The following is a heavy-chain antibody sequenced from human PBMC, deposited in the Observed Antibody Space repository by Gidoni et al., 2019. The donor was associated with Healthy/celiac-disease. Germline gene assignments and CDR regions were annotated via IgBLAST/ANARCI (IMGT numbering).Heavy chain of an antibody. J-gene: IGHJ6*02. D-gene: IGHD2-15*01. CDR1: GGTFSSYT. CDR2: IIPILGIA. Sequence: QVQLVQSGAEVKKPGSSVKVSCKASGGTFSSYTVSWVRQAPGQGLEWMGRIIPILGIANYAQKFQGRVTITADKSTSTAYMELSSLRSEDTAVYYCATALGYCSGGSCYDHSVYYYYYGMDVWGQGTTVTVSS. CDR3: ATALGYCSGGSCYDHSVYYYYYGMDV. V-gene: IGHV1-69*02.